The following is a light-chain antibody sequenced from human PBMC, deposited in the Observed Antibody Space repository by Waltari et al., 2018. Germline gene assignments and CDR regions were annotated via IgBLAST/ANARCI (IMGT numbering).Light chain of an antibody. J-gene: IGLJ3*02. CDR1: SANIGARSD. Sequence: QSVLTQPPSVSGAPGQRDTISRTGSSANIGARSDVHWYQQLPGTAPKLLIYGNSNRPSGVPDRFSGSKSGTSASLAITGLQAEDEADYYCQSYDSSLSGVFGGGTKLTVL. CDR2: GNS. V-gene: IGLV1-40*01. CDR3: QSYDSSLSGV.